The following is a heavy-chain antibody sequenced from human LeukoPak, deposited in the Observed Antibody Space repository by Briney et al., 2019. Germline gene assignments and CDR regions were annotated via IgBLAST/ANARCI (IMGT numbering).Heavy chain of an antibody. J-gene: IGHJ6*04. Sequence: PGGSLRLSCAASGFTFSNHGMHWVRQAPGKGLEWVAVISYDGSNKYYADAVKGRFTISRDNSKNTLDSQMNSLRVEDTAVYYCAKDLRAVGMVRGVGYYYYGMDVWGKGTTVTVSP. CDR1: GFTFSNHG. V-gene: IGHV3-30*18. CDR2: ISYDGSNK. D-gene: IGHD3-10*01. CDR3: AKDLRAVGMVRGVGYYYYGMDV.